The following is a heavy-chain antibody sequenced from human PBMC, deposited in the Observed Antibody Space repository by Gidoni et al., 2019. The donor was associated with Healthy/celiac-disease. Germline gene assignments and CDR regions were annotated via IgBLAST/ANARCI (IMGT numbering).Heavy chain of an antibody. CDR1: GGSFSGYY. V-gene: IGHV4-34*01. D-gene: IGHD3-10*01. Sequence: QVQLQQWGAGLLKPSETLSLTCAVYGGSFSGYYWSWIRQPPGKGLEWIGEINHIGSTNYNPSLKSRVTISVDTSKNQFSLKLSSVTAADTAVYYCARQLNLLTMVRGVIGYWGQGTLVTVSS. CDR2: INHIGST. J-gene: IGHJ4*02. CDR3: ARQLNLLTMVRGVIGY.